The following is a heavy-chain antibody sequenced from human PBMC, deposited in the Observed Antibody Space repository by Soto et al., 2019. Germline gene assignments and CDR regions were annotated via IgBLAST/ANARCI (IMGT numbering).Heavy chain of an antibody. J-gene: IGHJ4*02. CDR1: GFTFNTYG. V-gene: IGHV3-30*03. CDR3: ASTWSGYYYFDS. D-gene: IGHD3-3*01. CDR2: ISYDGNNR. Sequence: PGGSLRLSCAASGFTFNTYGMHWVRQAPGKGLEWVAVISYDGNNRYYGDSVKGRFTISRDNSKNTVYLQMNSLRVEDTAVYYCASTWSGYYYFDSWGQGTLVTVSS.